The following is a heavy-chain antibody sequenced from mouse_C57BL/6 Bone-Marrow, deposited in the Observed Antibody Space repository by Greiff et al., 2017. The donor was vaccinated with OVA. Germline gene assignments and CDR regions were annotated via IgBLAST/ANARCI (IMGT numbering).Heavy chain of an antibody. CDR1: GYTFTDYA. CDR2: ISTYYGDA. V-gene: IGHV1-67*01. Sequence: QVHVKQSGPELVRPGVSVKISCKGSGYTFTDYAMHWVKQSHAKSLEWIGVISTYYGDASYNQKFKDKATMTVDKSSSTAYMELARLTSEDSAVYYCASRGYYGNAMDYWGQGTSVTVSS. J-gene: IGHJ4*01. CDR3: ASRGYYGNAMDY. D-gene: IGHD1-1*01.